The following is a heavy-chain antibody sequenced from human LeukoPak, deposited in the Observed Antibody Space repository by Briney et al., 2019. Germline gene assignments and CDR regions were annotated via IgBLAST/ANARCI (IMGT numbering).Heavy chain of an antibody. CDR3: SKNHAVGGGFFGT. J-gene: IGHJ5*02. CDR1: GFSFSDAW. D-gene: IGHD3-3*01. V-gene: IGHV3-15*01. Sequence: GGSLRLSCAASGFSFSDAWMSWVRQAPGKGLEWVGRIKSKPAGGSTDYAAPVKGRFTISRDDSKTMLYLEMNSLKTEDTGVYYCSKNHAVGGGFFGTWGQETLSTVS. CDR2: IKSKPAGGST.